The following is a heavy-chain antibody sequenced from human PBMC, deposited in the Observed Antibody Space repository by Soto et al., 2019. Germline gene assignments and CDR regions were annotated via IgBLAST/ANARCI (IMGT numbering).Heavy chain of an antibody. CDR2: IKRKTDGETT. Sequence: LRLSCAASGLTFSNAWMNWVRQAPGKGLEWVGRIKRKTDGETTDYTAPVKGRFTISRDDSKNTLYLQMNSLETEDTAVYYCTTAASAQTPGYYWGQGTLVTVSS. J-gene: IGHJ4*02. V-gene: IGHV3-15*01. D-gene: IGHD3-22*01. CDR3: TTAASAQTPGYY. CDR1: GLTFSNAW.